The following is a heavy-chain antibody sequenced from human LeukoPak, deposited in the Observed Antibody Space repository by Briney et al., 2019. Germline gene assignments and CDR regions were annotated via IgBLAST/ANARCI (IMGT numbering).Heavy chain of an antibody. CDR3: ARGFWFGESVDY. CDR1: GYTFTSYD. Sequence: ASVKVSCKASGYTFTSYDINWVRQATGQGLEWMGWMNPNSGNTGYAQKFQGRVTMTRNTSISTAYMELSSLRSGDTAVYYCARGFWFGESVDYWGQGTPVTVSS. CDR2: MNPNSGNT. D-gene: IGHD3-10*01. V-gene: IGHV1-8*01. J-gene: IGHJ4*02.